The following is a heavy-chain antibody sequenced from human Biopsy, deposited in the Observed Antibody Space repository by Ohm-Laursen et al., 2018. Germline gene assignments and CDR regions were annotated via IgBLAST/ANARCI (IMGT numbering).Heavy chain of an antibody. CDR1: SYTFTDYN. V-gene: IGHV1-2*02. CDR3: ARDPLNGHKHFDY. Sequence: ASVKVSCKASSYTFTDYNIHWMRQAPGQGLEWLGYINCKTGSTNYAQKFQGTVTMTRDTSISTAYLALGSLRSADTAIYYCARDPLNGHKHFDYWGQGSLVTVSS. CDR2: INCKTGST. J-gene: IGHJ4*02. D-gene: IGHD2-8*01.